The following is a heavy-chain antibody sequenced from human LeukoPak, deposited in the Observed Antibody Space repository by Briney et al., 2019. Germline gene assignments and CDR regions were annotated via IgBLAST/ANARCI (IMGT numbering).Heavy chain of an antibody. CDR2: FSGSGVST. Sequence: GGSLRLPCAASGFAFSAYAMSWVRRAPGKGLKGVSAFSGSGVSTHSAHPAKGRFTISRNNAKNTLYLQMNRLRAEDTALYYCARATLRSLPSGYFDYWGQGALVTV. J-gene: IGHJ4*02. V-gene: IGHV3-23*01. CDR1: GFAFSAYA. CDR3: ARATLRSLPSGYFDY. D-gene: IGHD2-15*01.